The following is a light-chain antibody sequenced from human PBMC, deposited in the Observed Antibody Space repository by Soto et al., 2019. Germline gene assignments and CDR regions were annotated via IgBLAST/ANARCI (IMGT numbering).Light chain of an antibody. CDR2: RNN. CDR3: AVWDESLRGYV. CDR1: SSNIGINY. Sequence: QSVPTQPPSASGTPGQRVTISCSGSSSNIGINYVYWFQQLPGTAPKLLIYRNNQRPSGVPDRLSGSKSGTSASLAISGLRSEDEADYYCAVWDESLRGYVFGTGTKVTVL. V-gene: IGLV1-47*01. J-gene: IGLJ1*01.